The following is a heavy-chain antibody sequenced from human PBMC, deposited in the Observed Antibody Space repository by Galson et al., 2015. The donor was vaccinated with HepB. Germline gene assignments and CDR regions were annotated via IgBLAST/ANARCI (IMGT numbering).Heavy chain of an antibody. Sequence: SLRLSCAASGFTFSDYSLNWVRQPPGKGLEWISYISSSSSTTYYADSVKGRFTISRDDGRTSLYLQMSSLRAEDTAVYYCAIIGAPTGLDDWGQGTLVTVSS. CDR1: GFTFSDYS. CDR2: ISSSSSTT. V-gene: IGHV3-48*01. J-gene: IGHJ4*02. CDR3: AIIGAPTGLDD. D-gene: IGHD1-14*01.